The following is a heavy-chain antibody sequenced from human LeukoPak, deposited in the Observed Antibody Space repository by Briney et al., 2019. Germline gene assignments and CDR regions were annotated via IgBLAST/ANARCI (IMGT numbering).Heavy chain of an antibody. CDR3: AKDPGTWSYYDSSEVSF. D-gene: IGHD3-22*01. CDR2: ISYDGSNK. CDR1: GFTFSSYG. V-gene: IGHV3-30*18. J-gene: IGHJ4*02. Sequence: PGGSLRLSCAASGFTFSSYGMHWVRQAPGKGLEWVAVISYDGSNKYYADSVKGRFTISRDNSKNTLYLQMNSLRAEDTAVYYCAKDPGTWSYYDSSEVSFWGQGTLVTVSS.